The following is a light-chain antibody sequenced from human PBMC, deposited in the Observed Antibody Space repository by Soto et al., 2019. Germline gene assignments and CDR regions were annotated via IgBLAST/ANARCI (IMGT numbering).Light chain of an antibody. V-gene: IGLV1-44*01. J-gene: IGLJ2*01. Sequence: QPVLTQPPSASGTPGQRVTISCSGSSSNIGRNPVNWYQHLPGTAPKLLIYTNNQRPSGVPDRFSGSKSGTSASLAISGLLSEDEADYYCGAWDDSLNGIFFGGGTKVTVL. CDR1: SSNIGRNP. CDR3: GAWDDSLNGIF. CDR2: TNN.